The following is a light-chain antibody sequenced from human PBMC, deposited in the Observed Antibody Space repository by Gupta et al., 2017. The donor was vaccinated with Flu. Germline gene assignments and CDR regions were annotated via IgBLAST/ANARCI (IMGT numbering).Light chain of an antibody. Sequence: SLGERATINCKSSQSVLYSSNNKNYLAWYQQRPGQPPKLLIYWASTRESGVPDRFSGSGSGTDFTLTISSLQAEDVAVYYCQQEDCSPNTFGGGTKVEIK. CDR3: QQEDCSPNT. CDR1: QSVLYSSNNKNY. J-gene: IGKJ4*01. CDR2: WAS. V-gene: IGKV4-1*01.